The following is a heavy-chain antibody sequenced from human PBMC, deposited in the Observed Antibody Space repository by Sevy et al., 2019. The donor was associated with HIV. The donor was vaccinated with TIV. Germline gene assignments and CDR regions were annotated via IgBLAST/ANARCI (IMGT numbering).Heavy chain of an antibody. Sequence: GGSLRLSCAASGFTFNVYGMHWVRQAPGKGLQWVAFTRYDGSTKYYADSVKGRFTISRDNSKNTLYLQMNSLGVEDTAMYYCAKDLTGRYSTSSGDFDYWGQGSLVTVSS. CDR2: TRYDGSTK. J-gene: IGHJ4*02. V-gene: IGHV3-30*02. D-gene: IGHD6-6*01. CDR1: GFTFNVYG. CDR3: AKDLTGRYSTSSGDFDY.